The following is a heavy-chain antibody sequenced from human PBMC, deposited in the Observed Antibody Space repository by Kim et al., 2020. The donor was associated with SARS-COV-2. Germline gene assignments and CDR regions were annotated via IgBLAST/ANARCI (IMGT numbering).Heavy chain of an antibody. J-gene: IGHJ4*02. Sequence: YADSVQGRFTLSRDNPRASLSLQLHSLRAADTAVYYCARVLTSGWSYFDYWGQGTLVTVSS. V-gene: IGHV3-21*04. CDR3: ARVLTSGWSYFDY. D-gene: IGHD6-19*01.